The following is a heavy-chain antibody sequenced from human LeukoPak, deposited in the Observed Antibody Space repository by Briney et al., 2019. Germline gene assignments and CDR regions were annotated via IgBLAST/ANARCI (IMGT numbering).Heavy chain of an antibody. Sequence: SETLSLTCAVYGGSFSGYYWSWIRQPPGKGLEWIGEINHSGSTNYNPSLKSRVTISVDTSKNQFSLKLSSVTAADTAVYYCARGRGVLRFLEWLGFFDYWGQGTLVTVPS. CDR3: ARGRGVLRFLEWLGFFDY. D-gene: IGHD3-3*01. CDR1: GGSFSGYY. J-gene: IGHJ4*02. CDR2: INHSGST. V-gene: IGHV4-34*01.